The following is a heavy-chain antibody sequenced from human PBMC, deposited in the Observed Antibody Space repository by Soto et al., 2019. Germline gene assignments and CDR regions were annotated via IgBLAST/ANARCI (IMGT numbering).Heavy chain of an antibody. D-gene: IGHD5-12*01. CDR2: SYPGDSEP. Sequence: PGESLKISCKGSGYNFPNYWIGWVRQMPVKGLEWMGVSYPGDSEPRYSPSFQGQVTISANKSISTAYLQWSSLKASDTAMYYCARHWVVATIEGYYYYVSDVWGQGTTVTVS. CDR3: ARHWVVATIEGYYYYVSDV. CDR1: GYNFPNYW. V-gene: IGHV5-51*01. J-gene: IGHJ6*02.